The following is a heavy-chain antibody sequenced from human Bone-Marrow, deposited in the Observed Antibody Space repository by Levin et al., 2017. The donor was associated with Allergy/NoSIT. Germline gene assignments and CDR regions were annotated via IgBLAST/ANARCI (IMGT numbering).Heavy chain of an antibody. J-gene: IGHJ4*02. V-gene: IGHV4-31*03. Sequence: PSETLSLTCTVSGGSISSGGYYWSWIRQLPGRGLEWIGYIYNSGSTYYSPSLKSRVTISVDTSKNQLSLKLSSVTAADTAVYYCARTHHRACSGDSCYSFDHYFDYWGQGSLVTVSS. CDR2: IYNSGST. D-gene: IGHD2-15*01. CDR1: GGSISSGGYY. CDR3: ARTHHRACSGDSCYSFDHYFDY.